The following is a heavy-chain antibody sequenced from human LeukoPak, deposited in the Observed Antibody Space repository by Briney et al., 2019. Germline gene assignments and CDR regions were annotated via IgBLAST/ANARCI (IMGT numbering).Heavy chain of an antibody. CDR2: INTNTGNP. CDR3: ARGSDSGYDHYYYYYYMDV. D-gene: IGHD5-12*01. Sequence: ASVKVSCKASGYTFTSYAMNWVRQAPGQGLEWMGWINTNTGNPTYAQGFTGRFVFSFDTSVSTAYLQISSLKAEDTAVYYCARGSDSGYDHYYYYYYMDVWGKGTTVTISS. V-gene: IGHV7-4-1*02. J-gene: IGHJ6*03. CDR1: GYTFTSYA.